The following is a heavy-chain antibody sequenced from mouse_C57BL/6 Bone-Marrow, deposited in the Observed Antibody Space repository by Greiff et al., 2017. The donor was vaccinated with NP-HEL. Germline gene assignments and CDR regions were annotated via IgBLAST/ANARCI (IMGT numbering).Heavy chain of an antibody. D-gene: IGHD2-2*01. V-gene: IGHV3-8*01. CDR2: ISYSGST. CDR3: ARSPLWLRRNYYAMDY. CDR1: GYSITSDY. J-gene: IGHJ4*01. Sequence: EVKLMESGPGLAKPSQTLSLTCSVTGYSITSDYWNWIRKFPGNKLEYMGYISYSGSTYYNPSLKSRISITRDTSENQYYLQLNSVTTEDTATYYCARSPLWLRRNYYAMDYWGQGTSVTVSS.